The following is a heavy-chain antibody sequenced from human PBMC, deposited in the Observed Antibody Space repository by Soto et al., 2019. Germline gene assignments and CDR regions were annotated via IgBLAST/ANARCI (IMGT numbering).Heavy chain of an antibody. D-gene: IGHD2-15*01. CDR1: GGSISSYY. CDR3: ARDYTPYCSGGSCYDWFDP. J-gene: IGHJ5*02. CDR2: IYYSGST. Sequence: PSETLSLTCTVSGGSISSYYWSWIRQPPGKGLEWIGYIYYSGSTNYNPSLKSRVTISVDTSKNQFSLKLSSVTAADTAVYYCARDYTPYCSGGSCYDWFDPWGQGTLVTVSS. V-gene: IGHV4-59*01.